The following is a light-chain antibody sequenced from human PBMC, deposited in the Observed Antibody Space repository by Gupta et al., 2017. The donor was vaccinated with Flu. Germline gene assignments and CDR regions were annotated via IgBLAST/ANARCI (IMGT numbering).Light chain of an antibody. Sequence: QSALTQPRSVSESPGQSVTISCTGTSGDLGGYNFVSWYQQHPGKAPKLMIYDATKRPSGVPDRFSGSKSGNTASLTISGLQADDEADYYCCSYAGTYTWVFGGGTKLTVL. CDR1: SGDLGGYNF. CDR2: DAT. CDR3: CSYAGTYTWV. V-gene: IGLV2-11*01. J-gene: IGLJ3*02.